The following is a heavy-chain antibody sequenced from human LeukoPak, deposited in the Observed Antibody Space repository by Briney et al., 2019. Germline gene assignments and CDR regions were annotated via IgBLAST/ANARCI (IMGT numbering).Heavy chain of an antibody. Sequence: SETLSLTCAVYGGSFSGYYWSWIRQPPGKGLEWIGEINHSGSTNYNPSLKSRVTISVDTSKNQFSLKLSSVTAADTAVYYCARDLSHDSSGYYSFPDAFDIWDQGTMVTVSS. CDR2: INHSGST. CDR1: GGSFSGYY. D-gene: IGHD3-22*01. CDR3: ARDLSHDSSGYYSFPDAFDI. V-gene: IGHV4-34*01. J-gene: IGHJ3*02.